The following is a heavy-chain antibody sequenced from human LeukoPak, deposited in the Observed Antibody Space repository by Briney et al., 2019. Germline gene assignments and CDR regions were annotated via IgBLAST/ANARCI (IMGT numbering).Heavy chain of an antibody. J-gene: IGHJ3*02. Sequence: SETLSLTCAVYGGSFSGYYWSWIRQPPGKGLEWIGYIYYSGSTNYNPSLKSRVTISVDTSKNQFSLKLSSVTAADTAVYYCARRSDSSGLLRKNAFDIWGQGTMVTVSS. CDR3: ARRSDSSGLLRKNAFDI. CDR2: IYYSGST. CDR1: GGSFSGYY. V-gene: IGHV4-59*08. D-gene: IGHD3-22*01.